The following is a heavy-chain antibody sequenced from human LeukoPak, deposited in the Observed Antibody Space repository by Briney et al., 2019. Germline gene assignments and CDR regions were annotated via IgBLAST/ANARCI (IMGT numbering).Heavy chain of an antibody. CDR1: GFTFSDYY. J-gene: IGHJ6*03. Sequence: GGSLRLSCAASGFTFSDYYMSWIRQAPGKGLEWVSYISSSGSTIYYADSVKGRFTISRDNAKNSLYLQMNSQRAEDTAVYYCARVRDTPYYYGSGSYYYYMDVWGKGTTVTVSS. V-gene: IGHV3-11*01. D-gene: IGHD3-10*01. CDR2: ISSSGSTI. CDR3: ARVRDTPYYYGSGSYYYYMDV.